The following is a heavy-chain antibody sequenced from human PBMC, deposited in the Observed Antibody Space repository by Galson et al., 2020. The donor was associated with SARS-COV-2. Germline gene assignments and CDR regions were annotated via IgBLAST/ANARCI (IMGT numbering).Heavy chain of an antibody. CDR2: IYYSGST. V-gene: IGHV4-39*07. D-gene: IGHD5-12*01. Sequence: SETLSLTCTVSGGSTSSSSYYWGWIRQPPGKGLEWIGSIYYSGSTYYNPSLKSRVTISVDTSKNQFSLKLSSVTAADTAVYYCARDWGATNSYYFDYWGQGTLVTVSS. CDR3: ARDWGATNSYYFDY. J-gene: IGHJ4*02. CDR1: GGSTSSSSYY.